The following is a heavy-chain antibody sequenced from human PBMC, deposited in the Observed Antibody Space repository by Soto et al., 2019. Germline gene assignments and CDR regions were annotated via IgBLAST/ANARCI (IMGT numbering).Heavy chain of an antibody. Sequence: ASETLSLTCIVSGGSISSSSYYWGWIRQPPGKGLEGIGSIYYTGRTYYNPSLRRRVTISVDTSKNQFSLKLSSVTAADTAVYYCARGYGSSAYSFTHRSQNKRAKYFQHWGQGTLVTVSS. CDR3: ARGYGSSAYSFTHRSQNKRAKYFQH. CDR1: GGSISSSSYY. CDR2: IYYTGRT. V-gene: IGHV4-39*07. D-gene: IGHD3-22*01. J-gene: IGHJ1*01.